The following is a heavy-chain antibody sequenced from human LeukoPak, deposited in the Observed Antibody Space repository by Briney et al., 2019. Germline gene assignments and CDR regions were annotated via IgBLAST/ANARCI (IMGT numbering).Heavy chain of an antibody. CDR3: GKGRGGGTGCEGLVI. CDR2: ITWDGGRT. J-gene: IGHJ3*02. Sequence: GGSLGLSCAASGFTFDDYSMHWVRQAPGKGLEWVSLITWDGGRTYYADSVKGRFTISRDNSKNSLYLQMNSLRTEDTALYYWGKGRGGGTGCEGLVIWGKGKMVTV. CDR1: GFTFDDYS. V-gene: IGHV3-43*01. D-gene: IGHD3-16*01.